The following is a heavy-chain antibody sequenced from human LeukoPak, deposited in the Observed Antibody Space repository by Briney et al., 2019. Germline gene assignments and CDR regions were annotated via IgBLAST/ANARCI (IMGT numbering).Heavy chain of an antibody. D-gene: IGHD6-19*01. CDR1: GFTFSSHW. J-gene: IGHJ6*02. Sequence: GGSLRLSCEASGFTFSSHWMSWVRQAPGKGLEWVAIIKQDGSEKDYVDSVTGRFTISRDDTKNSLYLQMNSLRDEDTAVYYCARDTSAWRYGMDVWGQGTTVTVSS. CDR3: ARDTSAWRYGMDV. V-gene: IGHV3-7*01. CDR2: IKQDGSEK.